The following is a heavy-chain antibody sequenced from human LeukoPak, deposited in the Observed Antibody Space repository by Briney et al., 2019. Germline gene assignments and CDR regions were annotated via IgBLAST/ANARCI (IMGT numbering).Heavy chain of an antibody. V-gene: IGHV4-59*01. CDR1: GGSISSYY. CDR3: ARVGYDSSGYYYYYMDV. Sequence: SETLSLTCTVSGGSISSYYWSWIRQPPGKGLEWIGYIYCSGSTNYNPSLKSRVTISVDTSKNQFSLKLSSVTAADTAVYYCARVGYDSSGYYYYYMDVWGKGTTVTVSS. D-gene: IGHD3-22*01. CDR2: IYCSGST. J-gene: IGHJ6*03.